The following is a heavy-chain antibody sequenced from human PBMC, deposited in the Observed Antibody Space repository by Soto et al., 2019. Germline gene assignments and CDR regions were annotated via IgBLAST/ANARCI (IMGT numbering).Heavy chain of an antibody. D-gene: IGHD3-10*01. Sequence: SETLSLTCAVSGGSISSGGYSWSWIRQPPGKGLEWIGYIYHSGSTYYNPSLKSRVSISVDRSKNQFSLKLSSVTAAGTAVYYWARGSCFDPWGQGTLVTVPS. CDR3: ARGSCFDP. J-gene: IGHJ5*02. CDR2: IYHSGST. V-gene: IGHV4-30-2*01. CDR1: GGSISSGGYS.